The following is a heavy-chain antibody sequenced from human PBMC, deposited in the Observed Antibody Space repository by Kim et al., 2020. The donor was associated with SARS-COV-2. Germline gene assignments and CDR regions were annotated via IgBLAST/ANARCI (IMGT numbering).Heavy chain of an antibody. CDR1: GFTFNTHS. D-gene: IGHD3-22*01. J-gene: IGHJ4*02. V-gene: IGHV3-48*02. CDR3: ARALTGYYYDTSGYYLDY. Sequence: GGSLRLSCAASGFTFNTHSMNWVRQAPGKGLEWLSYISSSGTTIHYADSVKGRFTISRDNAKNSLYLQVNSLRDEDTAVYYCARALTGYYYDTSGYYLDYWGQGTLVIVSS. CDR2: ISSSGTTI.